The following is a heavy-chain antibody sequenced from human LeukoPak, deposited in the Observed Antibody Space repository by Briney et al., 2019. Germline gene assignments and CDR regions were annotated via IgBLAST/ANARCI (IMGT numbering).Heavy chain of an antibody. D-gene: IGHD6-19*01. V-gene: IGHV4-59*01. Sequence: PSETLSLTCTVSGGSISGYYWSWIRQPPGKGLEWIAYIHYRGSTDYNPSLKSRVTTSVDTSKNQFSLKLNSVTAADTAVYYCARESAYSGWFDYWGQGTLVTVSS. CDR1: GGSISGYY. J-gene: IGHJ4*02. CDR3: ARESAYSGWFDY. CDR2: IHYRGST.